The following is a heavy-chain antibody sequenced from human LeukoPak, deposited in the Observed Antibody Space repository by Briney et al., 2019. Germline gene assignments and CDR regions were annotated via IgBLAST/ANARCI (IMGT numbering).Heavy chain of an antibody. D-gene: IGHD6-19*01. CDR3: ARFKRAGGWSYFDY. Sequence: SETLSLTCTVSGGSISIYYWSWIRQPPGEGLEWIGHIYNSGSTNYSPSLKSRVTISVDTSKNQFSLKLSSVTAADTVVYYCARFKRAGGWSYFDYWGQGTLVTVSS. CDR2: IYNSGST. J-gene: IGHJ4*02. CDR1: GGSISIYY. V-gene: IGHV4-59*01.